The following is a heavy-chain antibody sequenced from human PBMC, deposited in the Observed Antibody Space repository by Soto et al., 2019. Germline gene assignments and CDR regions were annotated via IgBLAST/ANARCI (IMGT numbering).Heavy chain of an antibody. J-gene: IGHJ4*02. CDR3: ARDLGSSWQNYYFDY. V-gene: IGHV1-3*01. D-gene: IGHD6-13*01. CDR1: EYTFTSYA. CDR2: INAGNGNT. Sequence: GASVKVSCKASEYTFTSYAMHWVRQAPGQRLEWMGWINAGNGNTKYSQKFQGRVTITRDTSASTAYMELSSLRSEDTAVYYCARDLGSSWQNYYFDYWGQGTLVTVSS.